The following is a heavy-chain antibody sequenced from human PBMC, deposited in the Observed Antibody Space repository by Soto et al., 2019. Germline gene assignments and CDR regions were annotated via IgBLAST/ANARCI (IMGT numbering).Heavy chain of an antibody. CDR1: GFAFSSNA. Sequence: GSLRLSCAASGFAFSSNAMNWVRQAPGKGLEWVAVISYDGSNKKYADSVKGRFTISRDNSKNTLYLQMNSLRAEDTAVYYCARSDYYGSGSYYLFDYWGQGTLVTVSS. V-gene: IGHV3-30-3*01. J-gene: IGHJ4*02. CDR2: ISYDGSNK. CDR3: ARSDYYGSGSYYLFDY. D-gene: IGHD3-10*01.